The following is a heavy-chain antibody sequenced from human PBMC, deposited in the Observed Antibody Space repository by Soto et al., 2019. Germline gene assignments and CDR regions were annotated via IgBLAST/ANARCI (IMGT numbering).Heavy chain of an antibody. V-gene: IGHV3-30*18. Sequence: QVQLVESGGGVVQPGRSLRLSCAASGFTFNTYGMHWVRQAPGKGLDWVAVITADGTNKYYTDSVKGRFTISRDNSKNTLDLQINNLRAEDTAVYYSAKGLCSSWASDYWGQGTLVTVSS. CDR1: GFTFNTYG. CDR3: AKGLCSSWASDY. CDR2: ITADGTNK. D-gene: IGHD6-13*01. J-gene: IGHJ4*02.